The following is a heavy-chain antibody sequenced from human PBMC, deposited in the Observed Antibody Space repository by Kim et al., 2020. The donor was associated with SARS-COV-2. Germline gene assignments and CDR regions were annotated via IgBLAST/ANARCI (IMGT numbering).Heavy chain of an antibody. CDR1: GFTFSSYA. CDR2: ISGSGGST. J-gene: IGHJ4*02. V-gene: IGHV3-23*01. Sequence: GGSLRLSCAASGFTFSSYAMSWVRQAPGKGLEWVSAISGSGGSTYYADSVKGRFTISRDNSKNTLYLQMNSLRAEDTAVYYCAKDGSTMVRGVHPHFDYWGQGTLLTVSS. CDR3: AKDGSTMVRGVHPHFDY. D-gene: IGHD3-10*01.